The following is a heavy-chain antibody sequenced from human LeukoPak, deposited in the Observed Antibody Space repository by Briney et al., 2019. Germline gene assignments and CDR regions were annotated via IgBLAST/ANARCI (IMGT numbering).Heavy chain of an antibody. J-gene: IGHJ5*02. CDR3: ARDARPPQGYCSSTSCLNWFDP. V-gene: IGHV4-59*01. D-gene: IGHD2-2*01. CDR2: IYYSGST. CDR1: GGSISSYY. Sequence: KTSETLSLTCTVSGGSISSYYWSWIRQPQGKGLEWIGYIYYSGSTDYNPSLKSRVTISVDTSKNHFSLKLSSVTAADTVVNYCARDARPPQGYCSSTSCLNWFDPWGQGTLVTVSS.